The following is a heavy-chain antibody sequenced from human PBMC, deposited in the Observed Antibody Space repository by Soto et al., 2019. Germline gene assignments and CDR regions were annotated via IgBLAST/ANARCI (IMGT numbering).Heavy chain of an antibody. CDR1: GYTFTGHY. CDR3: GRGRSGELVVFY. D-gene: IGHD1-26*01. J-gene: IGHJ4*02. Sequence: QVQLVQSGAEVKQSGASVKVSCKASGYTFTGHYIHWVRQAPGQGPEWMGEIGPKNGDTKYAQKFQGRVTMTRDTSITTVSMEVSIFSPDDTAVYYCGRGRSGELVVFYWGQGTLVTVYS. CDR2: IGPKNGDT. V-gene: IGHV1-2*02.